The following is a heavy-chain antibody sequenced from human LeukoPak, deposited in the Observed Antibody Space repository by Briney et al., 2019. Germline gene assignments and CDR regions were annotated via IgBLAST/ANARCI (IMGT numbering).Heavy chain of an antibody. CDR2: IYYSGST. V-gene: IGHV4-59*08. Sequence: SETLSLTCTVSGGSISSYYWSWIRQPPGKGLEWIGYIYYSGSTSYNSSLKSRVTISVDTSTNQFSLRLSSVTAADTAVYYCARHVSSTVTTELGYWGQGTLVTVSS. CDR3: ARHVSSTVTTELGY. J-gene: IGHJ4*02. CDR1: GGSISSYY. D-gene: IGHD4-17*01.